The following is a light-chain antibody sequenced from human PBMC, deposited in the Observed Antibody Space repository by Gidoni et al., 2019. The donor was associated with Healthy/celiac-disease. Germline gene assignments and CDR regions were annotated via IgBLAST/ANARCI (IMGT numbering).Light chain of an antibody. CDR2: SNN. J-gene: IGLJ3*02. CDR3: AAWDDSLNGHWV. CDR1: SSNIGSNT. V-gene: IGLV1-44*01. Sequence: QSVLTQPPSASGTPGQRVTISCSGSSSNIGSNTVNWYQQLPGTAPKLLIYSNNHRPSGVPDRCSGSKSGTSASLAISGLQSEDEADYYCAAWDDSLNGHWVFGGGTKLTVL.